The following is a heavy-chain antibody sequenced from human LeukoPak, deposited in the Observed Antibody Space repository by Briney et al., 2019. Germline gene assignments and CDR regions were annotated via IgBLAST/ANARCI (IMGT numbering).Heavy chain of an antibody. CDR3: ASRTYYGSGPDY. D-gene: IGHD3-10*01. J-gene: IGHJ4*02. CDR1: GGSISNYH. V-gene: IGHV4-4*07. Sequence: SETLSLTCTVSGGSISNYHWSWIRQPAGKGLEWIGRMYSSGSTNQNASLKSRLNMSVDTSKNQFSLRLTSVTAADTAMYYCASRTYYGSGPDYWGQGTLVTVSS. CDR2: MYSSGST.